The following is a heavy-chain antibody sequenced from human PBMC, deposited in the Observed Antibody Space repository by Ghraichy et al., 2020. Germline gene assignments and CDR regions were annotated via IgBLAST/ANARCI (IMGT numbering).Heavy chain of an antibody. J-gene: IGHJ5*02. CDR3: AKTVAAAGSTILDWFDP. V-gene: IGHV3-23*01. CDR1: GFTFSTYA. D-gene: IGHD6-13*01. Sequence: LSLTCAASGFTFSTYAMSWVRQAPGKGLEWVSAISGSGGSTYYADSVKGRFTISRDNSKNTLYLQMNSLRAEDTAVYYCAKTVAAAGSTILDWFDPWGQGTLVTVSS. CDR2: ISGSGGST.